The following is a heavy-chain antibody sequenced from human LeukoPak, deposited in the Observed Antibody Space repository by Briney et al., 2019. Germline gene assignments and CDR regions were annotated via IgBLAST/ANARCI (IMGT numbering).Heavy chain of an antibody. CDR1: GGSISSGDYY. Sequence: SETLSLTCTVSGGSISSGDYYWSWIRQPPGEGLEWIGYIYYSGSTYYNPSLKSRVTISVDTSKNQFSLKLSSVTAADTAVYYCASSRTRSFDYWGQGTLVTVSS. J-gene: IGHJ4*02. CDR3: ASSRTRSFDY. D-gene: IGHD2-2*01. CDR2: IYYSGST. V-gene: IGHV4-30-4*08.